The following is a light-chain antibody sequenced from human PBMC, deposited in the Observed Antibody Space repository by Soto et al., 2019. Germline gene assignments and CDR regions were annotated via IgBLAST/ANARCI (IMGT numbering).Light chain of an antibody. J-gene: IGLJ2*01. CDR2: DNN. CDR3: GTWDTGLSVFGV. Sequence: QSVLTQPPSVSAAPGQTVTISCSGSSSNIGNNDVSWYQQFPGTAPKLLIYDNNRRPSGIPDRFSGSKSGTSATLGITGLQTGDEADYYCGTWDTGLSVFGVFGGGTKLTVL. CDR1: SSNIGNND. V-gene: IGLV1-51*01.